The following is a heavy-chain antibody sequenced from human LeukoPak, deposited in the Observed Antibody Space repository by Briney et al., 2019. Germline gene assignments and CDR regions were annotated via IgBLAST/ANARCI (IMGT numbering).Heavy chain of an antibody. CDR3: AGRDVYNSAF. D-gene: IGHD5-24*01. CDR2: ITPSSSTI. V-gene: IGHV3-11*01. CDR1: GFTFSGYY. J-gene: IGHJ4*02. Sequence: SGGSLRLSCAASGFTFSGYYMSWVRQAPGKGLEWVSYITPSSSTIYYADSVKGRFTISRDNAKNSLYLQMNSLRAEDTAVYFCAGRDVYNSAFWGQGTLVTVSS.